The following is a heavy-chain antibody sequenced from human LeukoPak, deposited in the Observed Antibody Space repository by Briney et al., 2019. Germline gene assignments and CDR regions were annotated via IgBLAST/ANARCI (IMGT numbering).Heavy chain of an antibody. D-gene: IGHD2-15*01. Sequence: SETLSLTCAVYGGSFSGYYWSWIRQPPGKGLEWIGEINHSGSTNYNPSLKSRVTISVDTSKNQFSLKLSSVTAADTAVYYCARYCSGGSCYSGYGVDVWGKGTTVTVSS. V-gene: IGHV4-34*01. CDR3: ARYCSGGSCYSGYGVDV. J-gene: IGHJ6*04. CDR1: GGSFSGYY. CDR2: INHSGST.